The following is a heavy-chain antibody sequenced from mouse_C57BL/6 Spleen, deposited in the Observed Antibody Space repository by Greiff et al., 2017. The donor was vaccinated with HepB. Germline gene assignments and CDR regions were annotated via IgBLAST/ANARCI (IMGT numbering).Heavy chain of an antibody. CDR2: IWSGGST. CDR1: GFSLTSYG. D-gene: IGHD2-3*01. J-gene: IGHJ2*01. CDR3: ARPIYDGYYGYFDY. Sequence: VQGVESGPGLVQPSQSLSITCTVSGFSLTSYGVHWVRQSPGKGLEWLGVIWSGGSTDYNAAFISRLSISKDNSKSQVFFKMNSLQADDTAIYYCARPIYDGYYGYFDYWGQGTTLTVSS. V-gene: IGHV2-2*01.